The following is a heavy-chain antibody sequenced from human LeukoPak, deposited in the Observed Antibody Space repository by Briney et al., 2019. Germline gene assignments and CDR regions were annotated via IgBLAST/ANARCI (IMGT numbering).Heavy chain of an antibody. CDR2: IHYSGNT. CDR1: GGSLSSSSYY. J-gene: IGHJ3*02. Sequence: SETLSLTCTVSGGSLSSSSYYWGWIRQPPGKGLEWIGSIHYSGNTYYNPSLKSRVTISVDTSKNQFSLKLSSVTAADTAVYYCARGGVLRYFDWLKDAFDIWGQGTMVTVSS. CDR3: ARGGVLRYFDWLKDAFDI. V-gene: IGHV4-39*07. D-gene: IGHD3-9*01.